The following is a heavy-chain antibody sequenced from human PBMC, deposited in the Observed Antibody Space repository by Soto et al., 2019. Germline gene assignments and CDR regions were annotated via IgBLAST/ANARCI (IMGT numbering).Heavy chain of an antibody. Sequence: GGSLTLSCVVSGFTFSTYWMSWVRQAPGKGLEWVATIKQDATEKYYVDSVKGRFTISRDNTKKSLYLQMNSLRAEDTAVYYCVSRYLEHCTSAWCSAPYDWWGQGTLVTVSS. V-gene: IGHV3-7*05. CDR2: IKQDATEK. CDR3: VSRYLEHCTSAWCSAPYDW. D-gene: IGHD3-9*01. CDR1: GFTFSTYW. J-gene: IGHJ1*01.